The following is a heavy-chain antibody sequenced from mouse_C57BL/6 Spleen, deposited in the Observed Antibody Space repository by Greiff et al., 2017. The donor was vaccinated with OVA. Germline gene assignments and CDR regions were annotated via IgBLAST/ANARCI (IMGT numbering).Heavy chain of an antibody. Sequence: VQLQQSGPELVKPGASVKISCKASGYTFTDYYMNWVKQSHGKSLEWIGDINPNNGGTSYNQKFKGKATLTVDKSSSTAYMELRSLTSEDSAVYYCARDLGYYGSSFYYFDYWGQGTTLTVSS. CDR2: INPNNGGT. J-gene: IGHJ2*01. V-gene: IGHV1-26*01. CDR3: ARDLGYYGSSFYYFDY. CDR1: GYTFTDYY. D-gene: IGHD1-1*01.